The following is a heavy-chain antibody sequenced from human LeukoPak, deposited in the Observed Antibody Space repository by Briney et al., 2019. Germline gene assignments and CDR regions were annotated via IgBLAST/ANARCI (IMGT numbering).Heavy chain of an antibody. CDR1: GYTFTTYG. Sequence: ASVKVSCKASGYTFTTYGRSWVRQAPGQGLEWMGWISTYNGNTHYAQKLQGRVTMTTDTSTSTAYMELRSLRSDDTVVYYCAREGVRSGYAAAFDIWGQGTMVTVSS. CDR2: ISTYNGNT. D-gene: IGHD5-12*01. J-gene: IGHJ3*02. CDR3: AREGVRSGYAAAFDI. V-gene: IGHV1-18*01.